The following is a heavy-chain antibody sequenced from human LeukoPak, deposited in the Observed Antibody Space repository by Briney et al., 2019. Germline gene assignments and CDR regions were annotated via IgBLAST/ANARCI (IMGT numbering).Heavy chain of an antibody. CDR2: IYYSGRT. V-gene: IGHV4-30-4*01. J-gene: IGHJ4*02. CDR1: DGSINSGDYY. Sequence: SETLSLTCTVSDGSINSGDYYWSWIRQPPGTGLEWIGYIYYSGRTYYNPSLKSRVTISVNTSKNQFSLKLSSVTAADTAVYYCASFLRDTNDYWGQGTLVTVSS. CDR3: ASFLRDTNDY.